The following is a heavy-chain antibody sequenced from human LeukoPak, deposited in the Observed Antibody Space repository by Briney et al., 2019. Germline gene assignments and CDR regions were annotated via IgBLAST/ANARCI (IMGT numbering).Heavy chain of an antibody. V-gene: IGHV3-74*01. CDR2: INSDGSSI. D-gene: IGHD3-22*01. J-gene: IGHJ4*02. CDR3: ARSYYYDSSNDY. CDR1: GFTFSNYW. Sequence: GGSLRLSCAASGFTFSNYWMHWVRQAPGKGLVWVSRINSDGSSISYADSVKGRFTISRDNAKNTLYLQMNSLGAEDTAVYYCARSYYYDSSNDYWGQGTLVTVSS.